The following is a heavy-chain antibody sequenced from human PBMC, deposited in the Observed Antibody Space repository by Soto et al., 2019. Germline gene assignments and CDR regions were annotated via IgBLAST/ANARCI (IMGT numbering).Heavy chain of an antibody. CDR3: ARESNYYNSRVIDS. J-gene: IGHJ4*02. CDR1: GGSISSDDYY. CDR2: IYHSGST. Sequence: PSETLSLTCTVSGGSISSDDYYWSWIRQPPGKGLERIGYIYHSGSTYYKPSLKSRVTISVDTSKNQFSLKLSSVTAADTAVYYCARESNYYNSRVIDSWAQGTLVTVSS. D-gene: IGHD3-22*01. V-gene: IGHV4-30-4*01.